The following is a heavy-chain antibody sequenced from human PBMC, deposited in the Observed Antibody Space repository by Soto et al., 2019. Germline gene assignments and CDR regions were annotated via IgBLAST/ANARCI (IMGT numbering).Heavy chain of an antibody. J-gene: IGHJ4*02. CDR1: GGSISSYY. CDR2: IYYSGST. V-gene: IGHV4-59*08. Sequence: SETLSLTCTVSGGSISSYYWSWIRQPPGKGLEWIGYIYYSGSTNYNPSLKSRVTISVDTSKNQFSLKLSSVTAADTAVYYCARHGRAARFDYWGQGTLVTVSS. D-gene: IGHD6-6*01. CDR3: ARHGRAARFDY.